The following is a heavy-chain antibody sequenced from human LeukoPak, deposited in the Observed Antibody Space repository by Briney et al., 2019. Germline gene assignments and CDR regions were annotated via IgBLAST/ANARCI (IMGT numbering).Heavy chain of an antibody. CDR2: IYYSGST. D-gene: IGHD1-26*01. Sequence: PSETLSLTCTVSGGSISSSSYYWGWIRQPPGKGLEWIGSIYYSGSTYYNPSLKSRVTISVDTSKNQFSLKLSSVTAADTAVYYCARGSLGGGIVGAIEYGYYFDYWGQGTLVTVSS. J-gene: IGHJ4*02. V-gene: IGHV4-39*01. CDR3: ARGSLGGGIVGAIEYGYYFDY. CDR1: GGSISSSSYY.